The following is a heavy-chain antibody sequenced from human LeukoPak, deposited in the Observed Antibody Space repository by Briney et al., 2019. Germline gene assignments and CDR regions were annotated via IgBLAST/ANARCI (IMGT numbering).Heavy chain of an antibody. D-gene: IGHD3-10*01. CDR3: ARAGSGEYGMDV. CDR2: INPNSGGT. Sequence: ASVKVSCKASGYTFTSYDINWVRQAPGQGLEWMGWINPNSGGTNYAQKFQGWVTMTRDTSISTAYMELSRLRSDDTAVYYCARAGSGEYGMDVWGQGTTVTVSS. V-gene: IGHV1-2*04. CDR1: GYTFTSYD. J-gene: IGHJ6*02.